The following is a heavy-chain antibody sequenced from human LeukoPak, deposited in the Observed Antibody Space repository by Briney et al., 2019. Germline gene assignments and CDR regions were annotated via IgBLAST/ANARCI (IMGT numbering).Heavy chain of an antibody. D-gene: IGHD3-9*01. CDR2: INPNSGAT. J-gene: IGHJ6*03. Sequence: GASVKVSCKASGYTFTGYYMHWVRQAPGQGLEWMGWINPNSGATNYAQKFQGRVTTTRDTSISTAYMELSRLRSDDTAVYYCARQNYDILTGYYSGNYYYHMDVWGKGTTVTVSS. CDR1: GYTFTGYY. V-gene: IGHV1-2*02. CDR3: ARQNYDILTGYYSGNYYYHMDV.